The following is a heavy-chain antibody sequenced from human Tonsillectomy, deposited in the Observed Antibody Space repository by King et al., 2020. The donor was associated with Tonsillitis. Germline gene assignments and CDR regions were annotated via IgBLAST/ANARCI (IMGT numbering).Heavy chain of an antibody. J-gene: IGHJ3*02. D-gene: IGHD4-17*01. CDR2: ISSSGSTI. CDR3: AGPTDLDYGDYAGNDAFDI. CDR1: GFTFSSYE. Sequence: VQLVESGGGLVQPGGSLRLSCAASGFTFSSYEMNWVRQAPGKGLEWVSYISSSGSTIYYADSVKGRFTISRDNAKNSLYLQMNSLRAEDTAVYYCAGPTDLDYGDYAGNDAFDIWGQGTMVTVSS. V-gene: IGHV3-48*03.